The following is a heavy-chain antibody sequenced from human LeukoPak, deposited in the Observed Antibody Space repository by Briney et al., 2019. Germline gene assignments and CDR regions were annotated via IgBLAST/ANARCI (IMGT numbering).Heavy chain of an antibody. CDR2: IYYSGST. CDR1: GGSISSGGYY. V-gene: IGHV4-31*03. J-gene: IGHJ3*02. Sequence: PSQTLSLTCTVSGGSISSGGYYWSWIRQHPGKGLEWIGYIYYSGSTDYNPSLKIRFTMSVDTSKNQFSLKLSSVTAADTAVYYCASADYDMAFDIWGQGTMVTVSS. D-gene: IGHD3-9*01. CDR3: ASADYDMAFDI.